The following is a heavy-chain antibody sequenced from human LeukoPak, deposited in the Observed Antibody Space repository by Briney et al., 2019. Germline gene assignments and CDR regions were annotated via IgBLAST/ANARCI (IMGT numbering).Heavy chain of an antibody. V-gene: IGHV4-4*07. D-gene: IGHD3-16*01. CDR3: ASITFGGVLDY. Sequence: PSETLSLTCTVSGGSISSYYWSWIRQPAGKGLEWIGRIYTSGSTNYSPSLKSRVTMSVDTSKKQFSLNLNSVTAADTAVYYCASITFGGVLDYWGQGTLVTVSS. CDR1: GGSISSYY. J-gene: IGHJ4*02. CDR2: IYTSGST.